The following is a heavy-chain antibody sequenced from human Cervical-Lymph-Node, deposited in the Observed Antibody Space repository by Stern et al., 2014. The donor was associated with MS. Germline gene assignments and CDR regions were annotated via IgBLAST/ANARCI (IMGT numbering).Heavy chain of an antibody. V-gene: IGHV1-2*04. CDR1: GYTFTDYY. CDR2: INPNTGGT. D-gene: IGHD6-13*01. CDR3: ARVTRGSTEFDY. J-gene: IGHJ4*02. Sequence: QLVQSGAEVKKPGASVKVSCKASGYTFTDYYLHWVRQAPGQGLEWMGWINPNTGGTNYAQEFQDWVTMTRDTSIGTAYMEVRRLRSDDTAVYYCARVTRGSTEFDYWGQGTLVTVSS.